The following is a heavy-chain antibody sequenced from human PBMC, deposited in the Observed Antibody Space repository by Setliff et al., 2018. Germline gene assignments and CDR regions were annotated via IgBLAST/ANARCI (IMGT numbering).Heavy chain of an antibody. D-gene: IGHD5-12*01. V-gene: IGHV4-59*11. CDR2: ISYTGRT. CDR3: AAVVATSLNYVDN. Sequence: SETLSLTCTVSGGSISSHYWSWIRQPPGKGLEWIGYISYTGRTNFSPSFKSRVTMSVDTSKSQFSLKLSSVTAADTAVYYCAAVVATSLNYVDNWGQGTLVTVSS. CDR1: GGSISSHY. J-gene: IGHJ4*02.